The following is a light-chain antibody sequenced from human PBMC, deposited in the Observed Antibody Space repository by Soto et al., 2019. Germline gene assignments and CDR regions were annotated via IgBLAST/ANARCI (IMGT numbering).Light chain of an antibody. V-gene: IGKV1-39*01. CDR1: QSIISH. CDR3: QQSSSMPIS. CDR2: GAF. J-gene: IGKJ5*01. Sequence: MTLSQSTLSASVGDRVTITCRASQSIISHLNWYQQKPGKAPKLLIHGAFTLQSGVPSRFSGSGSGTDFTLTIICLQPEDFATYSCQQSSSMPISFGHGTRLEIK.